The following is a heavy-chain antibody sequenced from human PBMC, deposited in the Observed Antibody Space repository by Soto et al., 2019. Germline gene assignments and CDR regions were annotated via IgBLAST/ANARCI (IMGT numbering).Heavy chain of an antibody. CDR1: GYTLNTYG. CDR2: ISANNDHT. CDR3: ARGTYFDY. V-gene: IGHV1-18*01. Sequence: QVQLVQSGAEVKKPGASVKVSCKASGYTLNTYGIPWVRQAPGQGLEWMGWISANNDHTNYPQKLQGRVNITTDTSTSTAYTELRSLTSDDTAGYFCARGTYFDYWGKGPLATAS. J-gene: IGHJ4*02.